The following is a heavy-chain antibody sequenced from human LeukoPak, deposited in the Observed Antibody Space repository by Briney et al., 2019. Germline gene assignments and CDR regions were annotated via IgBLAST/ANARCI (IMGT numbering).Heavy chain of an antibody. CDR1: GFTFDDYA. CDR2: ISWNSDSI. J-gene: IGHJ4*02. V-gene: IGHV3-9*01. Sequence: GGSLRLSCAASGFTFDDYAMHWVRQAPGKGLEWVSGISWNSDSIGYADSVKGRFTISRDNAKNSLYLQMNSLRAEDTAVYFCARDKSCASWGQGTLVTVSS. D-gene: IGHD3-16*01. CDR3: ARDKSCAS.